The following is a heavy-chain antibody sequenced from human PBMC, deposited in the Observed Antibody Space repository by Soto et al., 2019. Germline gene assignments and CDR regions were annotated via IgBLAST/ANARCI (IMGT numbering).Heavy chain of an antibody. CDR3: AAIIFGSKD. V-gene: IGHV3-48*02. CDR2: ITPSSSVI. CDR1: GFIFSDYS. J-gene: IGHJ4*02. Sequence: EVRLVESGGDLVRPGGSLRLSCAASGFIFSDYSMNWVRQAPGKGLEWIAYITPSSSVIHYADSVRGRFTISRDNVKNSLYLQMNSLRDEDTAVYYCAAIIFGSKDWGQGTLVTVSS. D-gene: IGHD3-3*02.